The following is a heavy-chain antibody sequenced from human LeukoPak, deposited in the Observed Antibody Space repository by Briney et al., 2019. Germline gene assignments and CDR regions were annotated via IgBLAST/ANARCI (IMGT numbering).Heavy chain of an antibody. CDR3: AKDLGLRGIYGPRGGKTIDY. CDR1: GYSFTNHD. J-gene: IGHJ4*02. D-gene: IGHD2-21*01. CDR2: INPDNGNT. Sequence: ASVKVSCKASGYSFTNHDMHWVRQAPGQRLEWMGCINPDNGNTKYSQEFQGRVTITRDTSASTAYMELSSLRSEDTAVYYCAKDLGLRGIYGPRGGKTIDYWGQGTLVTVSS. V-gene: IGHV1-3*03.